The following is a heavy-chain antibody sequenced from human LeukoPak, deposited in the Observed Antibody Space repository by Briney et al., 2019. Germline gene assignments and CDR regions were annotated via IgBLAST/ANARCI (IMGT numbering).Heavy chain of an antibody. J-gene: IGHJ4*02. V-gene: IGHV4-39*07. CDR1: GGSISSSSYY. Sequence: PSETLSLTCTVSGGSISSSSYYWGWIRQPPGKGLEWIGSIYYSGSTYYNPSLKSRVTISVDTSKNQFSLKLSSVTAADTAVYYCARSGLVGATQREFDYWGQGTLVTVSS. CDR3: ARSGLVGATQREFDY. CDR2: IYYSGST. D-gene: IGHD1-26*01.